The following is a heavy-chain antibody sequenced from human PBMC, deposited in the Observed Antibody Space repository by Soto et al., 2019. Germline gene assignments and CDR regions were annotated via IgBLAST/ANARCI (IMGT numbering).Heavy chain of an antibody. V-gene: IGHV3-30-3*01. CDR3: ARERAMIVVVSDAFDI. Sequence: GGSLRLSCAASGFTFSSYAMHWVRQAPGKGLEWVAVISYDGSNKYYADSVKGRFTISRDNSKNTLYLQMNSLRAEDTAVYYCARERAMIVVVSDAFDIWSQGTMVT. D-gene: IGHD3-22*01. J-gene: IGHJ3*02. CDR1: GFTFSSYA. CDR2: ISYDGSNK.